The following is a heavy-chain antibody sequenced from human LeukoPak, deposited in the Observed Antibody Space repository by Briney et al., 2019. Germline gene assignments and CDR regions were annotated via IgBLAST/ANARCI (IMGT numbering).Heavy chain of an antibody. CDR1: GGSISGYY. D-gene: IGHD2-8*01. V-gene: IGHV4-59*01. Sequence: PSETLSLTCSVSGGSISGYYWSWMRQPPGKGLEWIGYIHSNGRTNYNPSLKRRVNISVDTLKKKFSQKQISVTAADTAVYYCARYYCPNGVCQGFDYWGQGTLVTVSS. CDR3: ARYYCPNGVCQGFDY. J-gene: IGHJ4*02. CDR2: IHSNGRT.